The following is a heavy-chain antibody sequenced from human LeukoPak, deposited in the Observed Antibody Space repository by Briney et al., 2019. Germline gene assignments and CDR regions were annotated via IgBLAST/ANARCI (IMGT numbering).Heavy chain of an antibody. CDR2: IYYSGST. J-gene: IGHJ1*01. Sequence: SETLSLTCTVSGGSISSSSYYWSWIRQPPGKGLEWIGYIYYSGSTYYNPSLKSRVTISVDTSKNQFSLKLSSVTAADTAVYYCARVACSGGSCYPTQGEVQHWGQGTLVTVSS. V-gene: IGHV4-30-4*08. D-gene: IGHD2-15*01. CDR3: ARVACSGGSCYPTQGEVQH. CDR1: GGSISSSSYY.